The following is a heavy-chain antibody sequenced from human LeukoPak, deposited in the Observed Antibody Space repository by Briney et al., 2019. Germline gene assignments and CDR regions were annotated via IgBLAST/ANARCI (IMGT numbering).Heavy chain of an antibody. CDR3: AKVVSGWFNYFDY. CDR2: ISGSGGST. J-gene: IGHJ4*02. Sequence: GGSLRLSCAASGFIFSSYAMSWVRQAPGKGLEWVSAISGSGGSTYYADSVKGRFTISRDNSKNTLYLQMNSLRAEDTAVYYCAKVVSGWFNYFDYWGQGTLVTVSS. V-gene: IGHV3-23*01. CDR1: GFIFSSYA. D-gene: IGHD6-19*01.